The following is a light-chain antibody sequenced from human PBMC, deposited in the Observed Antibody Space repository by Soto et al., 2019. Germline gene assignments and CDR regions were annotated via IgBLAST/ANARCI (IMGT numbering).Light chain of an antibody. CDR3: SSYTSSSTPHYV. CDR1: SSDVGGYNY. V-gene: IGLV2-14*01. CDR2: DVS. J-gene: IGLJ1*01. Sequence: QSALTQPASVSGSPGQSITISCTGTSSDVGGYNYVSWYQQHPGKAPKLMIYDVSNRPSGVSNRFSGSKSSNTASLTISGLQAEDEADYYCSSYTSSSTPHYVFGTGTKLTVL.